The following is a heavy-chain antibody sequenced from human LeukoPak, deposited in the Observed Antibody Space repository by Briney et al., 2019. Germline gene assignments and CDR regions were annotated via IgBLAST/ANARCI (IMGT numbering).Heavy chain of an antibody. J-gene: IGHJ4*02. CDR1: GFTFSTYW. Sequence: PGGSLRLSCAASGFTFSTYWMSWVRQPPGRGLEWVANVDPDGREKYYAESLKGRFTISRDNAKNSLYLQTNSLRAEDTAVYYCARLRPLDFWGQGTLVTVSS. CDR2: VDPDGREK. V-gene: IGHV3-7*01. CDR3: ARLRPLDF. D-gene: IGHD4-17*01.